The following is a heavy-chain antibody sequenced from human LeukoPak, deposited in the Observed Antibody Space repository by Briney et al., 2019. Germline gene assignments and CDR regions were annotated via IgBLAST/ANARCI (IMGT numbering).Heavy chain of an antibody. D-gene: IGHD4-17*01. J-gene: IGHJ6*04. V-gene: IGHV4-30-2*01. CDR1: GGSISSGGYS. CDR2: IYHSGST. CDR3: ARHVYGEGMVV. Sequence: PSETLSLTCAVSGGSISSGGYSWSWIRQPPGKGLEWIGYIYHSGSTYYNPSLKSRVTISVDRSKNQFSLTLSSVTAADTAVYYCARHVYGEGMVVWGKGTTVTVSS.